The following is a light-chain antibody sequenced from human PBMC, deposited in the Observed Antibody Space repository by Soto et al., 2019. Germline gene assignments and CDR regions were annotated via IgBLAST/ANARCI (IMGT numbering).Light chain of an antibody. V-gene: IGKV3-20*01. CDR1: QSVSSSY. J-gene: IGKJ1*01. CDR3: LQDFSYPWT. CDR2: GAS. Sequence: EIVLTQSPGTLSLSPGERSTLSCRASQSVSSSYLAWYQQKPGQAPRLLIYGASSRATGIPDRLSGSGSGTDFTLTISSLQPEDSATYYCLQDFSYPWTFGQGTKVDI.